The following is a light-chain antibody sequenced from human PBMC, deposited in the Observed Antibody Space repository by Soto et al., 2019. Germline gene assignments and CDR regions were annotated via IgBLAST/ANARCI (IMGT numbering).Light chain of an antibody. Sequence: DIQMTQSPSSLSASVGDRVTITCQASQDISNYLNWYQQKPGKAPKLLIYDASNLETVVQSRFSGSGDGTNFTFSLIILRPEDMETYYFQQDENLPPPFGGGPKVEIK. V-gene: IGKV1-33*01. CDR3: QQDENLPPP. CDR2: DAS. CDR1: QDISNY. J-gene: IGKJ4*01.